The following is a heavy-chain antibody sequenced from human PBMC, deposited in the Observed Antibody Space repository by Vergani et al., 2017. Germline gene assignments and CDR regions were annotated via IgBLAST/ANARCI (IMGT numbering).Heavy chain of an antibody. CDR2: ISSSGSTI. Sequence: QVQLVESGGGLVKPGGSLRLSCAASGFTFSDYYMSWIRQAPGKGLEWVSYISSSGSTIYYADSVKGRFTISRDNAKNSLYLQMNSLRAEDTAVYYCARDLKLPRIWGLGHYYGMDVWGQGTTVTVSS. CDR1: GFTFSDYY. CDR3: ARDLKLPRIWGLGHYYGMDV. D-gene: IGHD2-15*01. V-gene: IGHV3-11*01. J-gene: IGHJ6*02.